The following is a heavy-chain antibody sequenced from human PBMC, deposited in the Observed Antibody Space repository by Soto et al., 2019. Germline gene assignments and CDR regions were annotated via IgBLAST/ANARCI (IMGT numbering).Heavy chain of an antibody. CDR3: ARDGYSSSHTESYYYGMDV. CDR1: GGTFSSYA. D-gene: IGHD6-13*01. CDR2: IIPIFGTA. J-gene: IGHJ6*02. Sequence: QVQLVQSGAEVKKPGSSVKVSCKASGGTFSSYAISWVRQAPGQGLEWMGGIIPIFGTANYAQKFQGRVTITADESTSTAYMELSSLRSEDTAVYYCARDGYSSSHTESYYYGMDVWGQGTTVTVSS. V-gene: IGHV1-69*01.